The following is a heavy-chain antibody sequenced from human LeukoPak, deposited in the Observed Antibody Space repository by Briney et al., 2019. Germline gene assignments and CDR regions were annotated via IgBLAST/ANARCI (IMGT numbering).Heavy chain of an antibody. Sequence: PSEILSLTCAVYGGSFSGYYWSWIRQPPGKGLEWIGEINHSGSTNYNPSLKSRVTISVDTSKNQFSLKLSSVTAADTAVYYCARCRSASLYYYYYYMDVWGKGTTVTVSS. CDR1: GGSFSGYY. J-gene: IGHJ6*03. CDR2: INHSGST. CDR3: ARCRSASLYYYYYYMDV. D-gene: IGHD2-15*01. V-gene: IGHV4-34*01.